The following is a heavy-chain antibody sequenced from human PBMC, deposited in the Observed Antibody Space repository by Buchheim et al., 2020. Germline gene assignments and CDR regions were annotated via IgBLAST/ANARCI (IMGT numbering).Heavy chain of an antibody. V-gene: IGHV4-34*01. Sequence: QVQLQQWGAGLLKPSETLSLTCAVYGGSFSGHYWSWIRQPPGKGLEWIGEINHSGSSNYSPSLKSRVAISVDTSKDQFSLTLSSVTAADTAVYYCARLPLVRKITDFDYWSQG. CDR1: GGSFSGHY. D-gene: IGHD3-10*01. CDR2: INHSGSS. J-gene: IGHJ4*02. CDR3: ARLPLVRKITDFDY.